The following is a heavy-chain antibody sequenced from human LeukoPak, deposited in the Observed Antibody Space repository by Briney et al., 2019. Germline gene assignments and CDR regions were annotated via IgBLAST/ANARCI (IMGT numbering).Heavy chain of an antibody. V-gene: IGHV4-59*01. D-gene: IGHD5-12*01. J-gene: IGHJ5*02. Sequence: SETLSLTCTVTGGSSSGYYWSWIRQPPGKGLEWIGYVYNSEYTSYNPTRRSRVSISFDTSENQFSLRLNSVTAADTAVYYCARDGTVATNWFDPWGQGTLVTVSS. CDR3: ARDGTVATNWFDP. CDR2: VYNSEYT. CDR1: GGSSSGYY.